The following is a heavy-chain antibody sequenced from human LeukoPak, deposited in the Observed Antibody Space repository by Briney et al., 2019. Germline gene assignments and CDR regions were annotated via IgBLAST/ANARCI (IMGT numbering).Heavy chain of an antibody. CDR3: AKDVGSRSNIKNWFDP. J-gene: IGHJ5*02. Sequence: PGGSLRLSCAASGFTFSSNWMHWVRQAPGKGLVWVSRINSDGSSTSYADSVKGRFTISRDNAKNTLYLQMNSLRAEDTALYYCAKDVGSRSNIKNWFDPWGQGTLVTVSS. CDR2: INSDGSST. CDR1: GFTFSSNW. V-gene: IGHV3-74*01. D-gene: IGHD6-13*01.